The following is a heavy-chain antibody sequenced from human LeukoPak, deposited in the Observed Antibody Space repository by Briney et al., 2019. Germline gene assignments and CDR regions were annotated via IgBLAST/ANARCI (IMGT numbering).Heavy chain of an antibody. V-gene: IGHV3-48*03. CDR1: GFTFSSYE. CDR3: ARVGGSSGYYYPDY. D-gene: IGHD3-22*01. Sequence: GGSLRLSCAASGFTFSSYEMNWVRQAPGKGLEWVSYISSSGSTIYYADSVKGRFTISRDNAKNSLYLQMNSLRAEDTAVYYCARVGGSSGYYYPDYWGQGTLVTVSS. CDR2: ISSSGSTI. J-gene: IGHJ4*02.